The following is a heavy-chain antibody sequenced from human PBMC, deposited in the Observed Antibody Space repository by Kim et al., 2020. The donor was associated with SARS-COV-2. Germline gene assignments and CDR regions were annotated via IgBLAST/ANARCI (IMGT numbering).Heavy chain of an antibody. CDR3: ARGIRKITMILVVATSGSVYSDY. V-gene: IGHV4-34*01. CDR2: INYSGST. D-gene: IGHD3-22*01. CDR1: GGSFSGYY. J-gene: IGHJ4*02. Sequence: SETLSLTCAVYGGSFSGYYWSWIRQPPGKGLEWIGEINYSGSTNYNPSLKSRVTISADTSKNQFSLKLSSVTAADTAVYYCARGIRKITMILVVATSGSVYSDYWGQGTLVTVSS.